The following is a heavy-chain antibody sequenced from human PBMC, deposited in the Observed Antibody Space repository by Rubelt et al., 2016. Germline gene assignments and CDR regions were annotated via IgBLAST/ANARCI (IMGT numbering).Heavy chain of an antibody. V-gene: IGHV4-34*01. J-gene: IGHJ5*02. CDR3: ARLRWNDFWFDP. CDR2: INPSGNT. Sequence: QVHLQQWGAGLLKPSETLSLTCAVYGGSISGYYWSWIRQPPGKGLEWIGEINPSGNTDYNPSLKSRVTISAETSKNQLSLKLSSVTAADTAVYYCARLRWNDFWFDPWGQGTLVTVSS. D-gene: IGHD1-1*01. CDR1: GGSISGYY.